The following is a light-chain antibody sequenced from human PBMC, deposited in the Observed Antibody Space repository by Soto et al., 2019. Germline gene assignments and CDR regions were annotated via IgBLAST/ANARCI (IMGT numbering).Light chain of an antibody. Sequence: QSVLTQPPSVSAAPGQKVTISCSGSSSNIGNNYVSWYQQLPGTAPKLLIYDNNKRPSGIPDRFSGSKSGTSATLAITGPQAGEGSDSDCGTWERGLSAGVFGGGTTLSVL. CDR2: DNN. CDR1: SSNIGNNY. J-gene: IGLJ2*01. CDR3: GTWERGLSAGV. V-gene: IGLV1-51*01.